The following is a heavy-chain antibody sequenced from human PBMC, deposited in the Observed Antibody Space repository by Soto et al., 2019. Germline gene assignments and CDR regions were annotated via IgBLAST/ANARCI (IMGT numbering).Heavy chain of an antibody. CDR1: GYTFTNYG. Sequence: QVQLVQSGGEVKKPGASVKVSCKASGYTFTNYGISWVRQAPGQGLEWMGWINVYNGNTKYAQKVQGRVTMTTDTSTSTAYMELRSLRSDHTAVYYCARGVRSGSYYNQYNSFDPWGQGTLVTVSS. CDR2: INVYNGNT. J-gene: IGHJ5*02. D-gene: IGHD3-10*01. CDR3: ARGVRSGSYYNQYNSFDP. V-gene: IGHV1-18*01.